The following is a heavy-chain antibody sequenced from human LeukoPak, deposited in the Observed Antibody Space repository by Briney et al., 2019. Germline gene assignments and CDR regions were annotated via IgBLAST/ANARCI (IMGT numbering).Heavy chain of an antibody. Sequence: PSQTLSLTCAISGDSVSSKSAAWNWIRQSPSRGLEWLGRTYYGTKYGSMWYRQYGLSVQGRLTINPDTSMNQVSLQLKSVTPEDTAIYYCVRGGGNFDYWGRGTLVTVSS. V-gene: IGHV6-1*01. CDR3: VRGGGNFDY. CDR2: TYYGTKYGSMWYR. J-gene: IGHJ4*02. CDR1: GDSVSSKSAA.